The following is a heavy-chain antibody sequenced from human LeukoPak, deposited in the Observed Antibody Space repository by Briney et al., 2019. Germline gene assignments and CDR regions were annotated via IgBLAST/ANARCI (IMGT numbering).Heavy chain of an antibody. V-gene: IGHV4-34*01. CDR2: INHSGST. J-gene: IGHJ4*02. CDR3: ARGPPLVVVPAAMRESDY. Sequence: SETLSLTCAVYGGSFSGYYWSWLRQPPGKGLEWIGEINHSGSTTYNPSITRRVSTFADTSKHQFSLKLSSAAAADTAVYHCARGPPLVVVPAAMRESDYWGQGTLVTVSS. D-gene: IGHD2-2*01. CDR1: GGSFSGYY.